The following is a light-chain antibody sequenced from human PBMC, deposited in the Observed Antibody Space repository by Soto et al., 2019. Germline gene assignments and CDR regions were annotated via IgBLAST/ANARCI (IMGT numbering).Light chain of an antibody. Sequence: EIVLTQSPATLSLSPGERATLSCWASQSVSSYLAWYQHKPGQAPRLLIYDASNRATGIPARFSGSGSGTDFTLTISSLEPEDFAVYYCQQRSNWPRTFGQGTRWISN. V-gene: IGKV3-11*01. CDR1: QSVSSY. CDR3: QQRSNWPRT. CDR2: DAS. J-gene: IGKJ1*01.